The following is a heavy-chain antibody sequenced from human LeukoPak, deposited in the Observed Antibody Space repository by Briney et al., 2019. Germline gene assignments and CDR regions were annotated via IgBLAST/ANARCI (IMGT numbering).Heavy chain of an antibody. V-gene: IGHV4-4*07. CDR3: ARATTYFNYYYYYYMDV. D-gene: IGHD2/OR15-2a*01. J-gene: IGHJ6*03. CDR2: IYTSGST. CDR1: GDSISSYY. Sequence: SETLSLTCTVSGDSISSYYWSWIRQPAGKGLEWIGRIYTSGSTNYNPSLKSRVTMSVDTSKKQFSLQLNSVTPEDTAVYYCARATTYFNYYYYYYMDVWGKGTTVTVSS.